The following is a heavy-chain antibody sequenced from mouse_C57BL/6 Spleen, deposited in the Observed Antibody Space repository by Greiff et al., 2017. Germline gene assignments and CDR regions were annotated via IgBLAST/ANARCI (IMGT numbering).Heavy chain of an antibody. CDR3: VRQDYFDY. Sequence: QVQLQQPGAELVKPGASVKLSCKASGYTFTSYWMHWVKQRPGQGLAWIGMIHPNSGSTNYNEKFKSKATLSVDKSSSTAYIQLSSLTAEDTSVYNCVRQDYFDYWGQGTTPTFSS. CDR2: IHPNSGST. J-gene: IGHJ2*01. CDR1: GYTFTSYW. V-gene: IGHV1-64*01. D-gene: IGHD6-1*01.